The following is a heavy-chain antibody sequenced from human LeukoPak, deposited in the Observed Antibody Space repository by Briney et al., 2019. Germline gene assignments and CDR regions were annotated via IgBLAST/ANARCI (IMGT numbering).Heavy chain of an antibody. J-gene: IGHJ4*02. V-gene: IGHV4-39*07. CDR1: GGSITSRSYY. Sequence: SETLSLTCTVSGGSITSRSYYWGWIRQPPGKGLEWIGEINHSGSTNYNPSLKSRVTISVDTSKNQFSLKLSSVTAADTAVYYCASNSFDYYGSGSYSVDYWGQGTLVTVSS. D-gene: IGHD3-10*01. CDR2: INHSGST. CDR3: ASNSFDYYGSGSYSVDY.